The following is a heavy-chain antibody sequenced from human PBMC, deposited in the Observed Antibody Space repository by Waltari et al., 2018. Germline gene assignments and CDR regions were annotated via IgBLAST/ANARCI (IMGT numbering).Heavy chain of an antibody. CDR2: FDPGDGDR. D-gene: IGHD3-3*01. CDR3: ATGLITISGVTNDF. CDR1: GHTITELS. Sequence: QVQLIQSGAEVKKPGASLRVSCKVSGHTITELSMHWVRQDPGKGLEWMAGFDPGDGDRLYARAFQGRITMTEDTPADTAYLELSSLRSNDTAIYFCATGLITISGVTNDFWGQGTLVTVSS. V-gene: IGHV1-24*01. J-gene: IGHJ4*02.